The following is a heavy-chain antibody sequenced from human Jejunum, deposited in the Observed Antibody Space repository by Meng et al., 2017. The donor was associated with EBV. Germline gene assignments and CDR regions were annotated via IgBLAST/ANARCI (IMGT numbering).Heavy chain of an antibody. D-gene: IGHD2-21*02. CDR2: IYYSGST. V-gene: IGHV4-4*02. J-gene: IGHJ4*02. CDR3: VRGGDYCLVY. Sequence: VRLQVSGPGRVKPSGTLSLTCAVSGDSIDSRNWWSWVRQSPERGLEWIGEIYYSGSTNYNPSLKSRVTILVDRSENHFSLHLSSVTAADTAVYYCVRGGDYCLVYWGQGTLVTVSS. CDR1: GDSIDSRNW.